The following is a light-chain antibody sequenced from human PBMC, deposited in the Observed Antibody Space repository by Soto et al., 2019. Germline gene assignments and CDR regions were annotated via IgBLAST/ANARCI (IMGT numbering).Light chain of an antibody. CDR1: SSDVGSYNL. V-gene: IGLV2-23*03. CDR3: CSYAGSSNFEV. CDR2: EGS. J-gene: IGLJ1*01. Sequence: QSALTQPASVSGSPGQSITISCTGTSSDVGSYNLVSWYQQHPGKAPKLMIYEGSKRPSGVSNRFSGSKSGNTASLTISGLQAEDEADYYCCSYAGSSNFEVFGTGTKLTVL.